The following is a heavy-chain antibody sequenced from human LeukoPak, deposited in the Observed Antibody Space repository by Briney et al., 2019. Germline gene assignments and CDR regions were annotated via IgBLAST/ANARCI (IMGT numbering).Heavy chain of an antibody. CDR2: ISSSGSTI. V-gene: IGHV3-11*04. D-gene: IGHD3-16*01. J-gene: IGHJ3*02. CDR3: ARGSDDYVWGSHLNSAASFDAFDI. CDR1: GFTFSDYY. Sequence: GGSLRLSCAASGFTFSDYYMSWIRQAPGKGLEWVSYISSSGSTIYYADSVKGRFTISRDNAKNSLYLQMNSLRAEDTAVYYCARGSDDYVWGSHLNSAASFDAFDIWGQGAMVTVSS.